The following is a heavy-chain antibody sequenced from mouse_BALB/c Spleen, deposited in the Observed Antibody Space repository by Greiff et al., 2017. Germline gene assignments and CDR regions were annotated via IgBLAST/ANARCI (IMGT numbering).Heavy chain of an antibody. V-gene: IGHV1-82*01. CDR2: IYPGDGDT. Sequence: QVQLQQSGPELVKPGASVKISCKASGYAFSSSWMNWVKQRPGQGLEWIGRIYPGDGDTNYNGKFKGKATLTADKSSSTAYMQLSSLTSVDSAVYFCASPDFDYWGQGTTLTVSS. CDR3: ASPDFDY. CDR1: GYAFSSSW. J-gene: IGHJ2*01.